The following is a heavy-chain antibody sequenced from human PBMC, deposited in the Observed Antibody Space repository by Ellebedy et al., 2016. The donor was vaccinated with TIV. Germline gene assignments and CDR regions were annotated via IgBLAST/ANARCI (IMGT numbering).Heavy chain of an antibody. CDR2: ISSDGSNE. CDR1: GFTFSNYH. D-gene: IGHD1/OR15-1a*01. J-gene: IGHJ4*02. V-gene: IGHV3-30-3*01. Sequence: GGSLRLSCAVSGFTFSNYHMHWVRQTPDKGLEWVALISSDGSNEYYADSVRGRFTISRDNSMNTLYLQMNSLRGEDTAVYYCARNKWTDYWGQGTLVIVSS. CDR3: ARNKWTDY.